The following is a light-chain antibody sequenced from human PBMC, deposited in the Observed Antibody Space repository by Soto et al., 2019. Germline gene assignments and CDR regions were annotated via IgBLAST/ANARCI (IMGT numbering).Light chain of an antibody. CDR1: SSDVGGSKY. CDR3: TSSTSDSLYV. Sequence: QSALTQPASVSGSPGQSITISCTGTSSDVGGSKYVSWYQQYPGEVPKLLINKVNNRPSGVSNRFSGFKSGNTASLTISGLLADDDAYYFCTSSTSDSLYVFGSGTKVTVL. V-gene: IGLV2-14*01. J-gene: IGLJ1*01. CDR2: KVN.